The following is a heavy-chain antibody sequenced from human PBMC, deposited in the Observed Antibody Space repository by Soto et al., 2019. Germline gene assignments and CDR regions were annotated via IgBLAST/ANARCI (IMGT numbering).Heavy chain of an antibody. V-gene: IGHV3-23*01. Sequence: GGSLRLSCAASGFILSTNDMSWVRQAPGQGLEWVSSISGSDGRTYYADSVKGRFTISRDNSENTLYLQMSSLRVVDTAVYYCAKYYYASGSNWFDPWGRGTLVTVSS. CDR2: ISGSDGRT. J-gene: IGHJ5*02. CDR3: AKYYYASGSNWFDP. D-gene: IGHD3-10*01. CDR1: GFILSTND.